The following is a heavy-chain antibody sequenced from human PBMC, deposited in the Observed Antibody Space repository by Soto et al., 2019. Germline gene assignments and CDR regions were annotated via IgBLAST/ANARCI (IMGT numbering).Heavy chain of an antibody. V-gene: IGHV4-39*01. CDR3: GRQPGHCGSTTCFGYYSVDV. Sequence: QLQLQESGPRLVKPSETLSLTCSVSGGSISSSSYSWGWIRQPPGKGLEWIGTIYYSGSTNYNPSREGRVAISADTPNNQLSLRLSSVTAADTAVYYCGRQPGHCGSTTCFGYYSVDVWGQGTTVTVS. D-gene: IGHD2-2*01. J-gene: IGHJ6*02. CDR2: IYYSGST. CDR1: GGSISSSSYS.